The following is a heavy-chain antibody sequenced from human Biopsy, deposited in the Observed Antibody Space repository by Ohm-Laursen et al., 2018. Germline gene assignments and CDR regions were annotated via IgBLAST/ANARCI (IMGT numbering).Heavy chain of an antibody. J-gene: IGHJ6*03. V-gene: IGHV3-33*01. CDR3: ARARYYGSENYFSHYNMDV. D-gene: IGHD3-10*01. Sequence: SLRLSCSASGFTFSGYGLHWVCQAPGKGLEWVAVMWYDGTDKFYADSVKGRFTISRDNSKNTLYLHMNSLRAADTAVYYCARARYYGSENYFSHYNMDVWGQGTTVTVSS. CDR2: MWYDGTDK. CDR1: GFTFSGYG.